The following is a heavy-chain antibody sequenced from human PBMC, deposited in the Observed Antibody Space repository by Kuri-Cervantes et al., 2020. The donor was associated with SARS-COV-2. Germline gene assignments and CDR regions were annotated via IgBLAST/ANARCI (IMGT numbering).Heavy chain of an antibody. J-gene: IGHJ6*03. Sequence: LRLSCTVSGGSISSGGNYWNWIRQPPGKGLEWIGHIYHSGSTEYNPFLKSRVIMSVDRSKNHFSLRLSSVTAADTAVYYCARGYYYYYYMDVWGKGTTVTVSS. CDR2: IYHSGST. CDR3: ARGYYYYYYMDV. CDR1: GGSISSGGNY. V-gene: IGHV4-30-2*01.